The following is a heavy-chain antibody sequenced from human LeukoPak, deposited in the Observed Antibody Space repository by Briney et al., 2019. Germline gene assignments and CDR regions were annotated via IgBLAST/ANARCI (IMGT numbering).Heavy chain of an antibody. J-gene: IGHJ6*04. Sequence: SETLSLTCTVAGGSISSYYWSWIRQPPGKGLEWIGYIYYSGRTNYNPSLNSRVTISVDTSKNQFSLNLSSVTAADTAVYYCARDYYGSGYGDVWGKGTTVTVSS. CDR1: GGSISSYY. CDR2: IYYSGRT. D-gene: IGHD3-10*01. V-gene: IGHV4-59*01. CDR3: ARDYYGSGYGDV.